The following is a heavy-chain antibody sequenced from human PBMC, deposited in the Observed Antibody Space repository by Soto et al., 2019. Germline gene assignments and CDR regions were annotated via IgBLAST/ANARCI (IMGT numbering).Heavy chain of an antibody. V-gene: IGHV3-23*01. CDR3: AKDGLQQLVRL. D-gene: IGHD6-13*01. CDR2: ISGSGGST. Sequence: PPGGSLRLSCAASGFTFSSYAMHWVRQAPGKGLEWVSAISGSGGSTYYADSVKGRFTISRDNSKNTLYLQMNSLRAEDTAVYYCAKDGLQQLVRLWGQGTLVTVSS. CDR1: GFTFSSYA. J-gene: IGHJ4*02.